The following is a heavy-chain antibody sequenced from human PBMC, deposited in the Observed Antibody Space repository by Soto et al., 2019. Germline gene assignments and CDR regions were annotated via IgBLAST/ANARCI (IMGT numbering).Heavy chain of an antibody. CDR3: AREDPWKGGHAFDT. J-gene: IGHJ5*02. V-gene: IGHV4-61*08. Sequence: PSETLSLTCTVSGVSVRSDGYYCTWIRQPPGKGLEWIGYIHYSVSTNYNPSLKSRVTISVDTSKNQFSLKLSSVTGADTAVYYCAREDPWKGGHAFDTWGQGTLVTVSS. D-gene: IGHD5-12*01. CDR1: GVSVRSDGYY. CDR2: IHYSVST.